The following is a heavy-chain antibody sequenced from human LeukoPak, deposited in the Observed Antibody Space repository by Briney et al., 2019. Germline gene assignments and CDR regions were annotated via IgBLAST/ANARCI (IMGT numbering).Heavy chain of an antibody. CDR2: ISSSGSTI. CDR1: GFTFSSYE. V-gene: IGHV3-48*03. Sequence: GGSLRLSCAASGFTFSSYEMNWVRQAPGKGLEWVSYISSSGSTIYYADSVKGRFTISRDDAKTSLYLQMNSLRAEDTAVYYCARHLSGITGYTYGRGIDYWGQGTLVTVSS. J-gene: IGHJ4*02. CDR3: ARHLSGITGYTYGRGIDY. D-gene: IGHD5-18*01.